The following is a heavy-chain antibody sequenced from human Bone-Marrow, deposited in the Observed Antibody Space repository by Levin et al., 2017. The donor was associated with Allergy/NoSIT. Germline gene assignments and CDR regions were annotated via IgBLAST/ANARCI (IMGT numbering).Heavy chain of an antibody. J-gene: IGHJ4*02. CDR2: TSYDGAKK. Sequence: PGGSLRLSCVGSGFSISGYSMHWVRQAPGKGLEWVAVTSYDGAKKFYADSMKGRVTISRDNSQNTLYLQVNSLGPEDTAVYYCARAIRPGTMAGGVPSHWGQGTLVTVSS. CDR3: ARAIRPGTMAGGVPSH. D-gene: IGHD3-10*01. V-gene: IGHV3-30-3*01. CDR1: GFSISGYS.